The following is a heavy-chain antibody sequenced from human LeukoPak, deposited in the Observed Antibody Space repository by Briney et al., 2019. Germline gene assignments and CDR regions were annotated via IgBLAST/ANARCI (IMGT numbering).Heavy chain of an antibody. Sequence: GRSLRLSCAASGFTFSSYAMHWVRQAPGKGLEWVAVIWYDGSNKYYADSVKGRFTISRDNSKNTLYLQMNSLRAEDTAVYYCATAYCSSTSCYDFPLYFQHWGQGTLVTVSS. J-gene: IGHJ1*01. CDR2: IWYDGSNK. CDR1: GFTFSSYA. D-gene: IGHD2-2*01. CDR3: ATAYCSSTSCYDFPLYFQH. V-gene: IGHV3-33*08.